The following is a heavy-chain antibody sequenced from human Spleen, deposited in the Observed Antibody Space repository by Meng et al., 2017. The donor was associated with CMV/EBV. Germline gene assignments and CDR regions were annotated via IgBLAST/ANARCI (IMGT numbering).Heavy chain of an antibody. D-gene: IGHD1-1*01. Sequence: SVKVSCKASGYTFTGYYMHWVRQAPGQGLEWMGGIIPIFGTANYAQKFQGRVTITTDESTSTAYMELSSLRSEDTAVYYCARDAHQGTGFDYWGQGTLVTVSS. V-gene: IGHV1-69*05. CDR1: GYTFTGYY. CDR3: ARDAHQGTGFDY. J-gene: IGHJ4*02. CDR2: IIPIFGTA.